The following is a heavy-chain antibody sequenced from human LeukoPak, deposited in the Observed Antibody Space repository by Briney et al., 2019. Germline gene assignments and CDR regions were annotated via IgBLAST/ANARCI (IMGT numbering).Heavy chain of an antibody. D-gene: IGHD4-17*01. V-gene: IGHV1-46*01. CDR1: GYTFTSYY. CDR2: INPSGGST. Sequence: ATVTVSCTASGYTFTSYYMHWVRQAPGQGLEWMGIINPSGGSTSYAQKFQGRVTMTRDTSTSTVYMELSSLRSEDTAVYYCARGPTSPDDYGDAWGQGTLVTVSS. J-gene: IGHJ5*02. CDR3: ARGPTSPDDYGDA.